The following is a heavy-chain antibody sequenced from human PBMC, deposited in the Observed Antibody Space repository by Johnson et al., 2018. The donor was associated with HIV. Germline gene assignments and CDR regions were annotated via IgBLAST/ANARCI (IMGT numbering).Heavy chain of an antibody. Sequence: EKLVESGGGLVQPGGSLRLSCAASGFTFSSYWMHWVRQAPGKGMMWVSRLNSDGSSVSYADFVKGRFTVSRDNAKNTLYLQMNSLRAEDTAVYYCARDQGGSSMRWLQSTGFAFDIWGQGTMLTVSS. CDR3: ARDQGGSSMRWLQSTGFAFDI. V-gene: IGHV3-74*01. CDR2: LNSDGSSV. J-gene: IGHJ3*02. CDR1: GFTFSSYW. D-gene: IGHD5-24*01.